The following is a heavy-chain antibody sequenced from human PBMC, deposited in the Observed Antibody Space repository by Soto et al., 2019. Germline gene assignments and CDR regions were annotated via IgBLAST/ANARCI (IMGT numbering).Heavy chain of an antibody. D-gene: IGHD3-16*02. CDR2: INPNSGGT. Sequence: GASVTVSCTASGDTFTGYYMHWVRQAPGQGLEWMGWINPNSGGTNYAQKFQGWVTMTRDTSISTAYMELSRLRSDDTAVYYCARGIYDYIWGSYRTPNFDYWGQGTLVTVSS. J-gene: IGHJ4*02. CDR3: ARGIYDYIWGSYRTPNFDY. V-gene: IGHV1-2*04. CDR1: GDTFTGYY.